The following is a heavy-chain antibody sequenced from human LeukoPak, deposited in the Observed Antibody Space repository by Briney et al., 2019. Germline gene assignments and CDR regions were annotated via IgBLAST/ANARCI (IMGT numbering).Heavy chain of an antibody. CDR2: ISSTRSYI. CDR1: GFTFSSYE. Sequence: GGSLRLSCAASGFTFSSYEMNWVRQAPGKGLEWVSSISSTRSYIYYADSVKGRFTISRDNAKNSLYLQMNSLRAEDTAVYYCTREVQLERLAFGKEGSAFDYWGQGTLVTVSS. CDR3: TREVQLERLAFGKEGSAFDY. J-gene: IGHJ4*02. V-gene: IGHV3-21*01. D-gene: IGHD1-1*01.